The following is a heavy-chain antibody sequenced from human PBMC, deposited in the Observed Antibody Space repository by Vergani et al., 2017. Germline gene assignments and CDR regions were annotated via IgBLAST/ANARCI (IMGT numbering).Heavy chain of an antibody. CDR3: ARDLHSGIAAAGTGVEADY. CDR2: ISYDGSNK. Sequence: QVQLVESGGGVVQPGRSLRLSCAASGFTFSSYAMHWVRQAPGKGLEWVAVISYDGSNKYYADSVKGRFTISRDNSKNTLYLQMNSLRAEDTAVYYCARDLHSGIAAAGTGVEADYWGQGTLVTVSS. CDR1: GFTFSSYA. D-gene: IGHD6-13*01. V-gene: IGHV3-30-3*01. J-gene: IGHJ4*02.